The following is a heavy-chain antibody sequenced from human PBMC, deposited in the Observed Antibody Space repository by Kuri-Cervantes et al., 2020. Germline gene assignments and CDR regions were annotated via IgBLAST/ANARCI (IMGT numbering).Heavy chain of an antibody. D-gene: IGHD5-18*01. J-gene: IGHJ5*02. Sequence: ASVKVSCKASGYTFTSYGISWVRQAPGQGLEWMGWIGAYNGNTNYAQKLQGRVTMTTDTSTSTAYMELRSLRSDDTAVYYCARTWIQLWLGWFDPWGQGTLVTVSS. CDR1: GYTFTSYG. CDR2: IGAYNGNT. CDR3: ARTWIQLWLGWFDP. V-gene: IGHV1-18*01.